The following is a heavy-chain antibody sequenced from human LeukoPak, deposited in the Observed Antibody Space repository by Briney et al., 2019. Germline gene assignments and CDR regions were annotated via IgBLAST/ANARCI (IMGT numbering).Heavy chain of an antibody. CDR3: TTLYGSGSYY. D-gene: IGHD3-10*01. CDR1: GFTFNNAW. Sequence: GRSLRLSCEVSGFTFNNAWMSWVRQPPGKWMEGVGRIRSKTDGETTDYAAPVQGRFTISRDDSKNTLYLEMNSLKTEDTAVYYCTTLYGSGSYYWGQGTLVTVSS. CDR2: IRSKTDGETT. J-gene: IGHJ4*02. V-gene: IGHV3-15*01.